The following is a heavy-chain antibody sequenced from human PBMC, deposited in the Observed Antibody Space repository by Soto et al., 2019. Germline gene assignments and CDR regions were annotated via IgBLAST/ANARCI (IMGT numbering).Heavy chain of an antibody. CDR3: ARLYCISTSCFDFFDS. CDR2: IYYSGSI. Sequence: SETLSLTCTVSGGSISGYYWGWIRQPPGKGLEWIGYIYYSGSINYNPSLKSRVTVSIDTSKNQFSLRLSSVTAADTAVYYCARLYCISTSCFDFFDSWGQGTLVTVSS. V-gene: IGHV4-59*01. J-gene: IGHJ4*02. D-gene: IGHD2-2*01. CDR1: GGSISGYY.